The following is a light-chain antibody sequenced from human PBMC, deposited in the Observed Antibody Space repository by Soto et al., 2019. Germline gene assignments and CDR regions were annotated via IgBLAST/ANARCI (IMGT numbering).Light chain of an antibody. CDR3: QHYNNYSEA. V-gene: IGKV1-5*03. J-gene: IGKJ1*01. Sequence: DIQMTQSPSTLSGTVGDRVTITCRASQTISSWLAWYQQKPGKAPKLLIYKASTLKSGVPSRFSGSGSGTEFNLTISSLQPDDFATYYCQHYNNYSEAFGQGTKVELK. CDR2: KAS. CDR1: QTISSW.